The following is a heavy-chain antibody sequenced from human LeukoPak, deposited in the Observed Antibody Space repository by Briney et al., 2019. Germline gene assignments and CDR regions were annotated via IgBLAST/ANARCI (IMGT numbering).Heavy chain of an antibody. J-gene: IGHJ4*02. CDR2: ISAGGGST. D-gene: IGHD3-3*01. V-gene: IGHV3-23*01. Sequence: AGGSLRLSCAASGFTFSSYAMSWVRQAPGKGLEWVSAISAGGGSTYYADSVKGRFTISRDNSNNTLYLQMNSLRAEDTAVYYCAKDNDFWSGYYRDYWGQGTLVTLSS. CDR1: GFTFSSYA. CDR3: AKDNDFWSGYYRDY.